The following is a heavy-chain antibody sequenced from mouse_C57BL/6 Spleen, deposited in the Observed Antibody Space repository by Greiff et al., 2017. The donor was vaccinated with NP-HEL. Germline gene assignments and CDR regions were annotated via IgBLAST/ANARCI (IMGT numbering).Heavy chain of an antibody. CDR3: TKSVVAKNWYFDF. D-gene: IGHD1-1*01. Sequence: EVKLMESGEGLVKPGGSLKLSCAASGFTFSSYAMSWVRQTPEKRLEWVAYISSGGDYIYYADTVKGRFTISRDNARNTLYLQMSSLKSEDTAMYYCTKSVVAKNWYFDFWGTGTTVTVSS. J-gene: IGHJ1*03. V-gene: IGHV5-9-1*02. CDR1: GFTFSSYA. CDR2: ISSGGDYI.